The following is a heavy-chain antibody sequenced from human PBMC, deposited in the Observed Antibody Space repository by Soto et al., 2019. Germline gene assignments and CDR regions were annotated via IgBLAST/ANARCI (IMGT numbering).Heavy chain of an antibody. D-gene: IGHD1-1*01. CDR1: GFSFSDYG. J-gene: IGHJ6*02. CDR2: ISYDGRFV. CDR3: AKERGRNRNFAMDA. Sequence: GGSLRLSCAASGFSFSDYGFHWVRQAPGKGLDWVAAISYDGRFVYYADSVRGRFTISRDNSRNTLDLQMNTLRHEDTAVYYCAKERGRNRNFAMDAWGQGTSVTVSS. V-gene: IGHV3-30*18.